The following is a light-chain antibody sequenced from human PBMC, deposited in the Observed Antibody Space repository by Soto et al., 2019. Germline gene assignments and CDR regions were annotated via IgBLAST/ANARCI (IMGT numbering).Light chain of an antibody. CDR2: EVS. CDR1: NSDVGGYNY. CDR3: SSYTSRETWV. J-gene: IGLJ3*02. Sequence: QSALAQPASVSGSPGQSITISCTGTNSDVGGYNYVSWYQQFPGKAPKLMIHEVSNRPSGVPNRFSGSKSGNTASLTISGLQADDEADYYCSSYTSRETWVFGGGTKVTVL. V-gene: IGLV2-14*01.